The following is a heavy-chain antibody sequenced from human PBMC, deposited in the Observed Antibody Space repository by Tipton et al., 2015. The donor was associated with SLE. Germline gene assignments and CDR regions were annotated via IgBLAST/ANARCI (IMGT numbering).Heavy chain of an antibody. CDR2: INHSGST. D-gene: IGHD3-9*01. V-gene: IGHV4-34*09. Sequence: TLSLTCAVYGGSFSGYSWNWIRQPPGKGLEWIGEINHSGSTNYNPSLKSRVSISVDTSKNQFSLRLNSLTAADTAVYYCARGTRDDLLTGNLNRFDPWGQGTQVTVSS. J-gene: IGHJ5*02. CDR3: ARGTRDDLLTGNLNRFDP. CDR1: GGSFSGYS.